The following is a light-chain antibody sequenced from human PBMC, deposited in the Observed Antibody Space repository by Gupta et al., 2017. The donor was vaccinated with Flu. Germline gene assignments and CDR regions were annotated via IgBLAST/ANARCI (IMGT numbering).Light chain of an antibody. CDR3: QVWDSSRDHYV. CDR2: DDG. CDR1: LSGGES. J-gene: IGLJ1*01. Sequence: SNVLTQPPSVSVAPGQTATVTCGGSLSGGESVHWYQQKSGQAPVLVVFDDGDRPSGIPKRFSGSNSGNTATLTISGIEAGDEADYYCQVWDSSRDHYVFGTGTKVTVL. V-gene: IGLV3-21*02.